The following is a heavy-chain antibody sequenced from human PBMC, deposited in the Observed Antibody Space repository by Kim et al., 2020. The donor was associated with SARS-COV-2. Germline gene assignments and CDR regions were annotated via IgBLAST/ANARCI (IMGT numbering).Heavy chain of an antibody. CDR3: ARARITMIVAIDAFDI. CDR2: IYSSGST. V-gene: IGHV4-31*02. Sequence: GLEWIGYIYSSGSTYYNPSPKSRVTISVDTSKNQFSLKLSSVTAADTAVYYWARARITMIVAIDAFDIWGQGTMVTVSS. D-gene: IGHD3-22*01. J-gene: IGHJ3*02.